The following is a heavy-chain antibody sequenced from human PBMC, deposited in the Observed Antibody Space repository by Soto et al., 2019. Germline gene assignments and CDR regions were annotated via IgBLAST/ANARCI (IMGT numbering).Heavy chain of an antibody. CDR2: IYYSGST. Sequence: QVQLQESGPGLVKPSETLSLTCTVSGGSISSYYWSWIRQPPGKGLEWIGYIYYSGSTNYNPSLKSRVTISVDTSKNQFSLKLSSVTAADTAVYYCARGEMAYKSTLPYYFDYWGQGTLVTVSS. D-gene: IGHD1-1*01. CDR1: GGSISSYY. CDR3: ARGEMAYKSTLPYYFDY. J-gene: IGHJ4*02. V-gene: IGHV4-59*01.